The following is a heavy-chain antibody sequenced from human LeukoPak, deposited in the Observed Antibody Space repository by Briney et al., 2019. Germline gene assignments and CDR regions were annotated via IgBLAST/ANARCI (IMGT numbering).Heavy chain of an antibody. CDR1: GYTFTSYD. Sequence: ASVKVSCKAFGYTFTSYDINWVRQATGQGLEWMGWMNPNSGNTGYAQKFQGRVTMTRNTSISTAYMELSSLRSEDTAVYYCARQEGYCSSTSCYSVFDYWGQGTLVTVSS. D-gene: IGHD2-2*01. CDR3: ARQEGYCSSTSCYSVFDY. V-gene: IGHV1-8*01. CDR2: MNPNSGNT. J-gene: IGHJ4*02.